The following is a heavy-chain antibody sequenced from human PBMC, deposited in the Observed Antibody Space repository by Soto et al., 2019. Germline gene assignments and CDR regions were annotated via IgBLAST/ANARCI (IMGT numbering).Heavy chain of an antibody. CDR2: MNPNSGNT. D-gene: IGHD5-12*01. CDR3: ARVLGGGGYDLYYYYMDV. CDR1: GYTFTSYD. J-gene: IGHJ6*03. V-gene: IGHV1-8*01. Sequence: ASVKVSCKASGYTFTSYDINWVRQATGQGLEWMGWMNPNSGNTGYAQKFQGRVTMTRNTSISTAYMELSSLRSEDTAVYYCARVLGGGGYDLYYYYMDVWGKGTTVTVSS.